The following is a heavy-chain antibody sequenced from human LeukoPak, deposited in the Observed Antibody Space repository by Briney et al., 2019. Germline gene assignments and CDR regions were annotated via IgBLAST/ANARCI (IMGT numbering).Heavy chain of an antibody. D-gene: IGHD7-27*01. CDR1: GGSIISCY. Sequence: SETLSLTCNIFGGSIISCYWTWIRQSPGKGLEWLGYIYYSGTTNYNPSLKSRVTISVDTSKNQFSLQLTSVTTTDTAVYYCARGALNWGYFDLWGRGTLVTVSS. V-gene: IGHV4-59*01. CDR3: ARGALNWGYFDL. J-gene: IGHJ2*01. CDR2: IYYSGTT.